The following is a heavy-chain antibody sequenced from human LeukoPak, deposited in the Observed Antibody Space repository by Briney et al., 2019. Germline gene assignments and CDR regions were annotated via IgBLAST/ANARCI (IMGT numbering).Heavy chain of an antibody. Sequence: GGSLRLSCAASGFTFSSYAMSWVRQAPGKGLEWVSAISGSGGSTYYADSVKGRFTISRDNSKNTLYLQMNSLRAEDTAVYYCAKEGYTYYYGSGSYYNALNFDYWGQGTLATVSS. J-gene: IGHJ4*02. CDR3: AKEGYTYYYGSGSYYNALNFDY. CDR2: ISGSGGST. D-gene: IGHD3-10*01. V-gene: IGHV3-23*01. CDR1: GFTFSSYA.